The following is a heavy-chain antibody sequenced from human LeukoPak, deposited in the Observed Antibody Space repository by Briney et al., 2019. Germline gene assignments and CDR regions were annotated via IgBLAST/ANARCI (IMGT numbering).Heavy chain of an antibody. CDR3: ARNLWFGESSDAFDM. J-gene: IGHJ3*02. CDR2: IYTSGST. D-gene: IGHD3-10*01. CDR1: GGSISSYY. V-gene: IGHV4-4*07. Sequence: SETLSLTCTVSGGSISSYYWSWIRQPAGKGLEWIGRIYTSGSTNYNPSLKSRVTMSVDTSKNQFSLKLSSVTAADTAVYYCARNLWFGESSDAFDMWGQGTMVTVSS.